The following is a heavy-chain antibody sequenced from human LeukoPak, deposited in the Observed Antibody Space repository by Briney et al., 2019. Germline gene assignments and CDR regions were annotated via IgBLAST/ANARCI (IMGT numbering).Heavy chain of an antibody. CDR3: ARILLAAGAFDI. J-gene: IGHJ3*02. Sequence: GGSLRLSCAASGFTFSSYAMSWVRQAPGKGLEWVSAISGSGGSTYYADSVKGRFTISRDNSKNSLYLQMNSLRAEDTAVYYCARILLAAGAFDIWGQGAMVTVSP. D-gene: IGHD2-15*01. CDR1: GFTFSSYA. V-gene: IGHV3-23*01. CDR2: ISGSGGST.